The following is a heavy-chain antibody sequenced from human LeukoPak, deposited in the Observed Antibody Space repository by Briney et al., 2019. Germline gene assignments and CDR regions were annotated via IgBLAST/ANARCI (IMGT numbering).Heavy chain of an antibody. CDR2: FDPEDGET. D-gene: IGHD3-22*01. CDR1: GYTFTGNY. Sequence: ASVKVSCKASGYTFTGNYMHWVRQAPGQGLEWMGGFDPEDGETIYAQKFQGRVIMTEDKSTDTAYMELSSLRSEDTAVYYCATVQKQDYDTTPYYDHWGQGTLVTVSS. V-gene: IGHV1-24*01. J-gene: IGHJ4*02. CDR3: ATVQKQDYDTTPYYDH.